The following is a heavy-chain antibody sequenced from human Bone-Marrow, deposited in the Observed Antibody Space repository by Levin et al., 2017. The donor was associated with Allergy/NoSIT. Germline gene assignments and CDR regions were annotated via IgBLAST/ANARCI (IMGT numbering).Heavy chain of an antibody. Sequence: GGSLRLSCSASGFTFHTYIIHWIRQAPGKGLEWVSLVSSDGLKTQYAEFGKGRFTVSRDKSRNTIDLEMNNLRGDDTAVYYCARAVLPFLIRGLDVWGQGTTVTVSS. J-gene: IGHJ6*02. D-gene: IGHD3-3*01. CDR1: GFTFHTYI. CDR2: VSSDGLKT. CDR3: ARAVLPFLIRGLDV. V-gene: IGHV3-30*03.